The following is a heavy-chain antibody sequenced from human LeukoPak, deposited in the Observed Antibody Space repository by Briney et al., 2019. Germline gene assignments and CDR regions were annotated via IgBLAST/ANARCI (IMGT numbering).Heavy chain of an antibody. D-gene: IGHD3-9*01. CDR3: AGDADWASFYS. Sequence: GESLRLSCAASGFTVSSNYMTWVRQAPGKGLEWVSIIYSGGSTYYADSVKGRFTISRDNSKNTVFFQMNSLRAEDTAVYYCAGDADWASFYSGGRGTLVTASS. CDR2: IYSGGST. CDR1: GFTVSSNY. J-gene: IGHJ4*02. V-gene: IGHV3-53*01.